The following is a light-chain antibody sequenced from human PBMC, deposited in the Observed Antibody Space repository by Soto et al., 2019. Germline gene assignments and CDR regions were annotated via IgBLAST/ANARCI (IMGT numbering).Light chain of an antibody. CDR1: SSDVGGYNY. CDR2: EDS. V-gene: IGLV2-8*01. CDR3: SSYAGSNNFLAV. J-gene: IGLJ7*01. Sequence: QSALTQPPSASGSPGQSVTISCTGTSSDVGGYNYVSWYQQHPGKAPKLMIYEDSKRPSGVPDRFSGSKSGNTASLTVSGLQAEAEADYDCSSYAGSNNFLAVFGGGTQLTVL.